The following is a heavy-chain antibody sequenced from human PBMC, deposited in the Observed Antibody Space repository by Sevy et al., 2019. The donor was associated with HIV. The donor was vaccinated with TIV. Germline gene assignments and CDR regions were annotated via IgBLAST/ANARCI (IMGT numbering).Heavy chain of an antibody. Sequence: GGSLRLSCAISGFTVNDKYIIWVRQAPGKGLEWVSVIFSSGSTYYADSGKGRFTISRDKSTNTVDLQMNSVRAEDTAVYYCESIFWSDRRGWSYFDYWGQGTLVTVSS. V-gene: IGHV3-66*02. D-gene: IGHD6-19*01. CDR3: ESIFWSDRRGWSYFDY. CDR2: IFSSGST. J-gene: IGHJ4*02. CDR1: GFTVNDKY.